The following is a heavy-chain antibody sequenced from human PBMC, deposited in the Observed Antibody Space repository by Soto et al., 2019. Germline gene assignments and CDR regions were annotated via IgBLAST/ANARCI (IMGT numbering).Heavy chain of an antibody. V-gene: IGHV3-11*01. Sequence: PGGSLRLSCGASGFTFSDDYMSWIRQAPGKGLEWVSYISSSGGTIYYADSVKGRFTSPRDNAKNSLFLQMNSLRADDTAVYYCARATSPRDPWLDYWGQGTLVTVSS. CDR1: GFTFSDDY. CDR3: ARATSPRDPWLDY. J-gene: IGHJ4*02. D-gene: IGHD5-18*01. CDR2: ISSSGGTI.